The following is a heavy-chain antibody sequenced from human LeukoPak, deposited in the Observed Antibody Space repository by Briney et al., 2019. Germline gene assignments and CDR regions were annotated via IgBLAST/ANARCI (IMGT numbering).Heavy chain of an antibody. CDR2: INWNGGST. Sequence: GGSLRLSCAASGFTFDDYAMHWVRQAPGKGLEWVSGINWNGGSTGYADSVKGRFTISRDNAKNSLYLQMNSLRAEDTALYYCARERGGGLWFGEIYYYYYMDVWGKGTTVTVSS. CDR3: ARERGGGLWFGEIYYYYYMDV. D-gene: IGHD3-10*01. CDR1: GFTFDDYA. V-gene: IGHV3-20*04. J-gene: IGHJ6*03.